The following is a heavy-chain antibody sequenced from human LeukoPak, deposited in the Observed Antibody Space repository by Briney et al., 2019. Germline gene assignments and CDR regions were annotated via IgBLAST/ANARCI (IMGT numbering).Heavy chain of an antibody. D-gene: IGHD6-13*01. CDR2: IYYSGST. CDR1: GGSISSYY. J-gene: IGHJ3*02. Sequence: PSETLSLTCTVSGGSISSYYWSWIRQHPGKGLEWIGYIYYSGSTYYNPSLKSRVTISVDTSKNQFSLKLSSVTAADTAVYYCARETAAAGNDAFDIWGQGTMVTVSS. V-gene: IGHV4-59*06. CDR3: ARETAAAGNDAFDI.